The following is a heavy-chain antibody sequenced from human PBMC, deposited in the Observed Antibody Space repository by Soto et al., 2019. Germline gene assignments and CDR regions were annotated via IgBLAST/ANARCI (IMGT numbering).Heavy chain of an antibody. V-gene: IGHV3-53*01. CDR2: INSGVST. Sequence: EVQLVESGGGLIQPGGSLRLSCAASGFSVSNNYMNWVRQAPGKGLEWVSVINSGVSTNYADSVKGRFTISRDNSKNTVYLQMTSLRAEDTAVYYCPIVVAAAGTWGQGTLVTVSS. CDR3: PIVVAAAGT. CDR1: GFSVSNNY. J-gene: IGHJ4*02. D-gene: IGHD6-13*01.